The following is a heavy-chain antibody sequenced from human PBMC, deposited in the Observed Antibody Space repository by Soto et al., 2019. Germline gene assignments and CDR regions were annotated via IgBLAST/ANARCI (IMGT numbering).Heavy chain of an antibody. Sequence: QLQLQESGSGLLRPSQPLSLTSPVSVAPISGGGYSWAWIGQPPGKGLEGIGYIYHSGSIYYNPSLKSRVTISVDRSKNQFSLKLSSVTAADTAVYYCARVPDYWGQGTLVTVSS. CDR2: IYHSGSI. CDR3: ARVPDY. V-gene: IGHV4-30-2*01. J-gene: IGHJ4*02. CDR1: VAPISGGGYS.